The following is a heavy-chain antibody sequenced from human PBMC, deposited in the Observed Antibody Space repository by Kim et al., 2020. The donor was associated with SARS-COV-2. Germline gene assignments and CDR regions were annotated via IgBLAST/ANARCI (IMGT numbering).Heavy chain of an antibody. V-gene: IGHV1-8*01. Sequence: ASVKVSCKASGYTFTSYDINWARQATGHGLEWMGWMNPNSGNTGYAQKFQGRVTMTRNTSISTAYMELSSLRSEDTAVYYCARGSRITIFGVVVVVRNYMGVWDKGTAVTVSS. J-gene: IGHJ6*03. D-gene: IGHD3-3*01. CDR2: MNPNSGNT. CDR3: ARGSRITIFGVVVVVRNYMGV. CDR1: GYTFTSYD.